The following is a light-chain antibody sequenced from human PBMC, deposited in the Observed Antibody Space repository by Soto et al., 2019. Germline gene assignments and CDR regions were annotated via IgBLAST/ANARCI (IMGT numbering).Light chain of an antibody. CDR2: AAS. J-gene: IGKJ1*01. CDR1: QSISEY. V-gene: IGKV1-39*01. CDR3: QKSYRFPRT. Sequence: DIQMTQSPSSLSASVGDTVTFTCRASQSISEYLNWYQQKPGKAPRLLIYAASNLDNGVPSRFSGSGSETTFTLTIRSLQPEHCATNYCQKSYRFPRTFGQGTKVDIK.